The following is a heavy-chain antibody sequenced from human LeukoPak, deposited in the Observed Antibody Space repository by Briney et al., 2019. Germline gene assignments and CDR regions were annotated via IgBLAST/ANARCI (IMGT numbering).Heavy chain of an antibody. D-gene: IGHD3-10*01. CDR1: GFIVSSNY. Sequence: GGSLRLSCAASGFIVSSNYMSWVRQAPGKGLEWVSVIYSGGDTYYADSVKGRFTISRDNSKNKLYLQMSSLRAEDTALYFCARERGRGVISPYFDSWVREPWSPSP. CDR3: ARERGRGVISPYFDS. J-gene: IGHJ4*02. CDR2: IYSGGDT. V-gene: IGHV3-66*01.